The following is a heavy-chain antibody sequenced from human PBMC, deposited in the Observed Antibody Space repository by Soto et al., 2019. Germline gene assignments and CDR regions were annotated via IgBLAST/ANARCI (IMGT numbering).Heavy chain of an antibody. Sequence: SQTLSLTCAISGDSVSSNSAAWNWIRQSPSRGLEWLGRTYYRSKWYNDYAVSVKSRITINPDTSKNQFSLQLNSVTPEDTAVYYCARGEGSPQLRFLEWLPSIDYWGQGTLVTVSS. CDR1: GDSVSSNSAA. CDR3: ARGEGSPQLRFLEWLPSIDY. CDR2: TYYRSKWYN. D-gene: IGHD3-3*01. V-gene: IGHV6-1*01. J-gene: IGHJ4*02.